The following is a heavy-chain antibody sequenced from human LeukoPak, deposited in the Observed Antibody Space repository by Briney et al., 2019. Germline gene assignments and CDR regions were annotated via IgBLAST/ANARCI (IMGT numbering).Heavy chain of an antibody. CDR3: ARSGSGYFDY. Sequence: GVSLRLCCAASGITMSVYWMSWVRQAPGKGLEWVANIKQDGSEKYYRDSVQGRFTISRDNAKNSLYLQMNSLRAEDTAVYYCARSGSGYFDYWGQGSLVTVSS. J-gene: IGHJ4*02. CDR2: IKQDGSEK. CDR1: GITMSVYW. V-gene: IGHV3-7*01.